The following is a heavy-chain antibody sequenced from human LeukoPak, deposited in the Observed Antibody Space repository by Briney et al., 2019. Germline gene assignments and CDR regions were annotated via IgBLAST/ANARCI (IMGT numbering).Heavy chain of an antibody. CDR2: ISSSSSTI. J-gene: IGHJ3*02. CDR3: ARDGTGYYDSSGYYNDAFDI. D-gene: IGHD3-22*01. Sequence: PGGSLRLSCAASGFTFSSYSMNWVRQAPGKGLEWVSYISSSSSTIYYADSVKGRFTISRDNAKNSLYLQMNSLRDEDTAVYYCARDGTGYYDSSGYYNDAFDIWGQGTMVTVSS. V-gene: IGHV3-48*02. CDR1: GFTFSSYS.